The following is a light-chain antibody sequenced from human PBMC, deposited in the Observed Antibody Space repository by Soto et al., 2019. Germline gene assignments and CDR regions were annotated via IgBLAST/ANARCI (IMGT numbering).Light chain of an antibody. CDR3: QQYDSSPRT. CDR1: QSVENNY. V-gene: IGKV3-20*01. J-gene: IGKJ1*01. CDR2: GAS. Sequence: IVSTQSPGTLSLSPGDRATLSCRAGQSVENNYLAWYQQKPGQAPRLLIYGASSRATGIPDRFSGSGSGTDFTLIISRLEPEDFAVYFCQQYDSSPRTFGQGTKVEIK.